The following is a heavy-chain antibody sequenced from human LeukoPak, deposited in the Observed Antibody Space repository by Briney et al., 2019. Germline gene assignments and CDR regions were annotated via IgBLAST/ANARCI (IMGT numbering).Heavy chain of an antibody. CDR1: GGSFSGYY. V-gene: IGHV4-34*01. Sequence: SETLSLTCAVYGGSFSGYYWSWIRQPPGKGLEWIGEINHSGSTNYNPSLKSRVTVSVNTSKNHFSLKLSSVTAADTAVYYCAGEIHFDSSGQRTLHAFDIWGQGTMVTVSS. CDR2: INHSGST. J-gene: IGHJ3*02. CDR3: AGEIHFDSSGQRTLHAFDI. D-gene: IGHD3-22*01.